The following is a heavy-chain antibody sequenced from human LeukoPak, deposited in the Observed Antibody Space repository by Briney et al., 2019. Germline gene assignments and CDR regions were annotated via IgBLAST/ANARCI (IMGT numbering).Heavy chain of an antibody. J-gene: IGHJ5*02. CDR3: ARHGRAVMNVWFDP. CDR2: ISAYSGNT. D-gene: IGHD1-26*01. CDR1: GYTFTNHD. Sequence: ASVKVACKASGYTFTNHDISWVRQAPGQGLEWMGWISAYSGNTNYAQDFQGRVTMTTDTSTSTAYMELRSLRADDTAVYYCARHGRAVMNVWFDPWGQGTLVSVSS. V-gene: IGHV1-18*01.